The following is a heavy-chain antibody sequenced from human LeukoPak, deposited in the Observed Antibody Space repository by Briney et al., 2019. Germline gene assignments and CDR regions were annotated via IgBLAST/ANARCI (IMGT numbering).Heavy chain of an antibody. CDR2: IYYSGTT. V-gene: IGHV4-59*08. Sequence: SETLSLTCTVSGGPISSYYWSWIRQPPGKGLEWIGYIYYSGTTKYNPALNSRVTILVVTSKNQFSLRLSSVTAADTAVYYCARHGYCSGGTCWVNWGQGTLVTVSS. J-gene: IGHJ4*02. CDR3: ARHGYCSGGTCWVN. D-gene: IGHD2-15*01. CDR1: GGPISSYY.